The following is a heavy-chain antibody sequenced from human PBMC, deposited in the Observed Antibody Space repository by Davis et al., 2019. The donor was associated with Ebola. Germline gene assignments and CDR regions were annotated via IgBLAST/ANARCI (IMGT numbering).Heavy chain of an antibody. V-gene: IGHV3-23*01. CDR1: GFTFSSYA. CDR3: ARSPGRLVRFYYYGMDV. J-gene: IGHJ6*02. D-gene: IGHD6-19*01. Sequence: GESLKISCAASGFTFSSYAMSWVRQAPGKGLEWVSAIAGSGGSTYHADSVKGRFTISRDNSKNTLYLQMKSLRAEDTAVYYCARSPGRLVRFYYYGMDVWGQGTTVTVSS. CDR2: IAGSGGST.